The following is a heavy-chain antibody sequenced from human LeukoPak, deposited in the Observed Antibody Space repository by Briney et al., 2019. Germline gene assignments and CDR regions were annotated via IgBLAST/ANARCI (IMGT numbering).Heavy chain of an antibody. D-gene: IGHD1-26*01. CDR1: GFTFSSYA. J-gene: IGHJ4*02. CDR2: ISGSGGST. Sequence: PGGSLRLSCAASGFTFSSYAMSWIRQAPGKGLEWVSAISGSGGSTYYADSVKGRFTISRDNSKNTLYLQMNSLRAEDTTVYYCAKGGLREFDYWGQGTLVTVSS. CDR3: AKGGLREFDY. V-gene: IGHV3-23*01.